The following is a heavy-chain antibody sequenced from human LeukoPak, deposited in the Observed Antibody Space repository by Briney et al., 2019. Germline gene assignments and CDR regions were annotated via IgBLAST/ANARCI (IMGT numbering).Heavy chain of an antibody. D-gene: IGHD1-26*01. V-gene: IGHV1-69*01. CDR1: GGTLSSYA. CDR3: ARERESGSYHFDY. J-gene: IGHJ4*02. CDR2: IIPIFGTA. Sequence: SVKVSCKASGGTLSSYAISWVRQAPGQGLEWMGGIIPIFGTANYAQKFQGRVTITADESTSTAYMELSSLRSEDTAVYYCARERESGSYHFDYWGQGTLVTVSS.